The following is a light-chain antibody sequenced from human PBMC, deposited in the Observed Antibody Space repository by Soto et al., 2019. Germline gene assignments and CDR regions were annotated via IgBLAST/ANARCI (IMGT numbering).Light chain of an antibody. V-gene: IGKV3-11*01. CDR3: QQRSNWPPWT. J-gene: IGKJ1*01. Sequence: EIVLTQSPATLSLYPGERATLSCMASQSVSSYLAWYQQKPGQAPRLLIYDASNRATGIPARFSGSGSGTDFTLTISSLEPEDFAVYYCQQRSNWPPWTFGQGTKVDIK. CDR1: QSVSSY. CDR2: DAS.